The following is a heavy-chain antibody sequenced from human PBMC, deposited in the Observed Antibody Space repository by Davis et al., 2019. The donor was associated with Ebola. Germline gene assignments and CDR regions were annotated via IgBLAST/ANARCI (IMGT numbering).Heavy chain of an antibody. V-gene: IGHV4-59*12. D-gene: IGHD2-8*01. CDR2: IYYSGST. CDR3: ANSLGEWYFDY. J-gene: IGHJ4*02. CDR1: GGSISSYY. Sequence: PSETLSLTCTVSGGSISSYYWSWIRQPPGKGLEWIGYIYYSGSTNYNPSLKSRVTISVDTSKNQFSLKLSSVTAADTAVYYCANSLGEWYFDYWGQGTLVTVSS.